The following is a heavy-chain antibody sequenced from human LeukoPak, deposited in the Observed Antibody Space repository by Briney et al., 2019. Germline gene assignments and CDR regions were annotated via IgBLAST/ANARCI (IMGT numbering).Heavy chain of an antibody. CDR1: DDSFSSHY. V-gene: IGHV4-59*11. D-gene: IGHD4-17*01. J-gene: IGHJ3*02. CDR3: ARDLVTVTKGLDI. CDR2: ISYIGST. Sequence: SETLSLTCAVSDDSFSSHYWTWIRQPPGKGLEWIGYISYIGSTNYNPSLKSRVTISIDTSTNQFSLKLSSVPAADRAVYYCARDLVTVTKGLDIWGEGPMVSVSS.